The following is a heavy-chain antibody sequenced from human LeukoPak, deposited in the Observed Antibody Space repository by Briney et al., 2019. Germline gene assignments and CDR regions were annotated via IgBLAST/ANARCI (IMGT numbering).Heavy chain of an antibody. Sequence: GGSLRLSCAASGFTFSSYAMHWVRQAPGKGLEWVAVISYDGSNKYYADSVKGRFTISRDNSKNTLYLQMNSLRAEDTAVYYCAKGSRGQWLTFDYWGQGTLVTVSS. CDR3: AKGSRGQWLTFDY. V-gene: IGHV3-30*04. CDR2: ISYDGSNK. CDR1: GFTFSSYA. D-gene: IGHD6-19*01. J-gene: IGHJ4*02.